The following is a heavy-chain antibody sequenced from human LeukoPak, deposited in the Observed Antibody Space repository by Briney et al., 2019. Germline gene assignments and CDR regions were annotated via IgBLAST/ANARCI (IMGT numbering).Heavy chain of an antibody. V-gene: IGHV3-7*01. Sequence: GGSLRLSCEASGFRFSNYWMSWVRQVPGKGLEWVANIKQDGSEKYYVDSVKGRFTISRDNAKNSVYLQMNSLSAEDTAVYYCARSNYYYDSSGYYHGYFDYWGQGTLVTVSS. CDR2: IKQDGSEK. CDR3: ARSNYYYDSSGYYHGYFDY. J-gene: IGHJ4*02. CDR1: GFRFSNYW. D-gene: IGHD3-22*01.